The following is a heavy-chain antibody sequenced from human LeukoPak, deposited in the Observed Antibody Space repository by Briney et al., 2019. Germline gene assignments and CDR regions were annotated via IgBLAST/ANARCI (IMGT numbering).Heavy chain of an antibody. V-gene: IGHV3-74*01. CDR3: ARVPDTVSGMDV. J-gene: IGHJ6*02. Sequence: GGSLRLSCAASGNYWMHWVRQAPGKGLVWVSHINSDGSWTGYADSVKGRFTISKDNAKNMVYLHMNSLRVDDTAVYYCARVPDTVSGMDVWGQGTTVTVSS. CDR1: GNYW. D-gene: IGHD4-17*01. CDR2: INSDGSWT.